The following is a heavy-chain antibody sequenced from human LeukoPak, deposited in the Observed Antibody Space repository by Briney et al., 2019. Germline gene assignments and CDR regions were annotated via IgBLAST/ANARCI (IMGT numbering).Heavy chain of an antibody. V-gene: IGHV4-39*07. Sequence: SETLSLTCTVSGDSISSSNCYWGWIRQPPGKGLEWIGSIYFSGGTYYNASLKSRVTISVDTSKNQFSLKLSSVTAADTAVYYCARGPVRNWFDPWGQGTLVTVSS. CDR1: GDSISSSNCY. CDR2: IYFSGGT. CDR3: ARGPVRNWFDP. J-gene: IGHJ5*02.